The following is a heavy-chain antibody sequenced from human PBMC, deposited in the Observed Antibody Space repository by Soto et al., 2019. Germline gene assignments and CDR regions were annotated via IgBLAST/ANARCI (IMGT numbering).Heavy chain of an antibody. V-gene: IGHV3-64*01. CDR1: GVHFSNYA. D-gene: IGHD6-19*01. CDR3: ARREQSDYYYMDV. CDR2: ISSNGVGT. Sequence: GGSLRLSSAASGVHFSNYAMDWVRQAPGKVLEYVSGISSNGVGTYYANSVKDRFTISRDNSKNTLYLQMGSLRAEDMAVYYCARREQSDYYYMDVWGKGTSVTVSS. J-gene: IGHJ6*03.